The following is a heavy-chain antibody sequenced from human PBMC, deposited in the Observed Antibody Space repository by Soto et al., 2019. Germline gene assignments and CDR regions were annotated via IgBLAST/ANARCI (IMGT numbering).Heavy chain of an antibody. CDR3: AREKTIVVVPAAIRGMDV. J-gene: IGHJ6*02. V-gene: IGHV3-33*01. Sequence: QVQLVESGGGVVQPGRSLRLSCAASGFTFSSYGMHWVRQAPGKGLEWVAVIWHDGSNKYYADSVKGRFTISRDNSKNTLYLQMSSLRAEDTAVYYCAREKTIVVVPAAIRGMDVWGQGTTVTVSS. CDR2: IWHDGSNK. D-gene: IGHD2-2*01. CDR1: GFTFSSYG.